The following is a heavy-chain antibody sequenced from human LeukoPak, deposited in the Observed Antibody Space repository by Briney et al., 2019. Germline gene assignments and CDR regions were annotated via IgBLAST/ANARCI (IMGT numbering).Heavy chain of an antibody. D-gene: IGHD3-22*01. CDR2: INPSGGST. CDR1: GYTFTSYY. J-gene: IGHJ3*02. Sequence: GASVKVSCKASGYTFTSYYMHWVRQAPGQGLEWMGIINPSGGSTSYAQKFQGRVTMTRDTSTSTVYMELSSLRSEDTAVYYCARDRGSIVVAHDAFDIWGQGTMVTVSS. CDR3: ARDRGSIVVAHDAFDI. V-gene: IGHV1-46*01.